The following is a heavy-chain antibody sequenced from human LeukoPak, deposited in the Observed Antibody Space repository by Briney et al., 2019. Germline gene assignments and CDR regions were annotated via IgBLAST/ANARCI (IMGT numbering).Heavy chain of an antibody. D-gene: IGHD3-10*01. CDR3: ARVRITMVRGVISYYYGMDV. CDR1: GFTFTSSA. V-gene: IGHV3-23*01. CDR2: ISDSGTKT. J-gene: IGHJ6*02. Sequence: PGGSLRLSCAASGFTFTSSAISWVRQAPGKGLEWVSAISDSGTKTYYADSVKGRFTISRDNSRNTLYLQMDSLRAEDTAVYYCARVRITMVRGVISYYYGMDVWGQGTTVTVSS.